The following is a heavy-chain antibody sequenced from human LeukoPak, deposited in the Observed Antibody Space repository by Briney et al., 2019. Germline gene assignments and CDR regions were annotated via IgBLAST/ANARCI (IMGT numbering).Heavy chain of an antibody. D-gene: IGHD4-11*01. Sequence: GGSLRLSCTASGFSFSAYYMSWIRQAPGKGLEWVSYISSSGSTIYYADSVKGRFTISRDNAKNSLYLQMNSLRAEDTAVYYCARDLATYTPMDVWGKGTTVTVSS. CDR1: GFSFSAYY. CDR2: ISSSGSTI. V-gene: IGHV3-11*04. J-gene: IGHJ6*03. CDR3: ARDLATYTPMDV.